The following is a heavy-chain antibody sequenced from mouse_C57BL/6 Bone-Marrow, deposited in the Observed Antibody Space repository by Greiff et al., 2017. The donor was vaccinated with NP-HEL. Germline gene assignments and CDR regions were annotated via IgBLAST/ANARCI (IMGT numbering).Heavy chain of an antibody. CDR3: ARNTITLADD. V-gene: IGHV2-2*01. D-gene: IGHD2-12*01. J-gene: IGHJ4*01. CDR1: GFSLTSYG. Sequence: VMLVESGPGLVQPSQSLSITCTVSGFSLTSYGVHWVRQSPGQGLEWLGVIWSGGSTDYNAAFISRLSISKDNSKSQVFFKMNSLQADDTAIYYCARNTITLADDWGQGTSVTVSS. CDR2: IWSGGST.